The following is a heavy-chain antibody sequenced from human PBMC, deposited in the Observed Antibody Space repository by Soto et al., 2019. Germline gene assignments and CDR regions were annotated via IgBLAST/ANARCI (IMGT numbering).Heavy chain of an antibody. CDR2: ISWNSGSI. V-gene: IGHV3-9*01. CDR1: GFTFDDYA. CDR3: AKSGRWFGELPFDY. D-gene: IGHD3-10*01. J-gene: IGHJ4*02. Sequence: GGSLRLSCAASGFTFDDYAMHWVRQAPGKGLEWVSGISWNSGSIGYADSVKGRFTISRDNAKNSLYLQMNSLRAEDTALYYCAKSGRWFGELPFDYWGQGTPVTVSS.